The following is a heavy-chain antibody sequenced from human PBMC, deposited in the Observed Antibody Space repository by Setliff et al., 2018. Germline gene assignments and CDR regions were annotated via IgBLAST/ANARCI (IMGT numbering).Heavy chain of an antibody. CDR3: ASCRYQVPYDY. V-gene: IGHV4-39*01. D-gene: IGHD2-2*01. CDR2: VHSSGTT. J-gene: IGHJ4*02. Sequence: KSSETLSLTCAVSGDSIKSNAYYWGWIRQSPVRGLEWVGSVHSSGTTYYNPSLKSRVTIFVDTSKNQFSLNLNSVTAADTGVYYCASCRYQVPYDYWGQGILVTVSS. CDR1: GDSIKSNAYY.